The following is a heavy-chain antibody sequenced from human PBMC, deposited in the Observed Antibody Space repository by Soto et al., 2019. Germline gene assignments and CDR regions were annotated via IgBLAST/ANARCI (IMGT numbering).Heavy chain of an antibody. V-gene: IGHV3-72*01. D-gene: IGHD1-26*01. CDR3: ARFSGSYTRGLDY. Sequence: EVQLVESGGGLVQPGGSLRRSCAASGFTFSDHYMDWVRQAPGKGLEWVGRSRNKANSYSTEYAASVKGRFTISRDESKNSLSLQMNSLKTEDTAVYYCARFSGSYTRGLDYWGQGTLVTVSS. CDR2: SRNKANSYST. CDR1: GFTFSDHY. J-gene: IGHJ4*02.